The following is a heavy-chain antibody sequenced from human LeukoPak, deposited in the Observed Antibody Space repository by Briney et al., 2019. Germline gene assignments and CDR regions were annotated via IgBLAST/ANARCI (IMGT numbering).Heavy chain of an antibody. CDR2: IYQSETT. J-gene: IGHJ5*02. CDR3: ARDGSTYYYDSSGYPRRNWFDP. CDR1: GYSISSGYY. Sequence: PSETLSLTCTVSGYSISSGYYWGWIRQPPGKGLEWIGSIYQSETTYYNPSLKSRVTISVDTSKNQFSRKLSSVTAADTAVYYCARDGSTYYYDSSGYPRRNWFDPWGQGTLVTVSS. V-gene: IGHV4-38-2*02. D-gene: IGHD3-22*01.